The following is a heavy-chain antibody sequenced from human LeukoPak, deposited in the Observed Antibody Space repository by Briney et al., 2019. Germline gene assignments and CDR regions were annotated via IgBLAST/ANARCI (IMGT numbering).Heavy chain of an antibody. D-gene: IGHD1-26*01. Sequence: GGSLRLSCAASGFTLTSYEMNWVRQAPGKGLEWVSYISSSGSSIYQADSVKGRFTISRDKAKNSLYLQMNSLRAEDTAVYYCAGCTSGSYLDYWGQGTLVTVSS. J-gene: IGHJ4*02. V-gene: IGHV3-48*03. CDR2: ISSSGSSI. CDR3: AGCTSGSYLDY. CDR1: GFTLTSYE.